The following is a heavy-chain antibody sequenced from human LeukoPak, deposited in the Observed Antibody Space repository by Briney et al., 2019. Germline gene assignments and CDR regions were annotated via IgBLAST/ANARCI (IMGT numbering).Heavy chain of an antibody. J-gene: IGHJ1*01. Sequence: SGTLSLTCTVSGGSISSSSYYWGWIRQPPGKGLEWIGSIYYSGSTYYNPSLKSRVTISVDTSKNQFSLKLSSVTAADTAVYYCASYSSGYAEYFQHWGQGTLVTVSS. CDR3: ASYSSGYAEYFQH. D-gene: IGHD3-22*01. V-gene: IGHV4-39*07. CDR2: IYYSGST. CDR1: GGSISSSSYY.